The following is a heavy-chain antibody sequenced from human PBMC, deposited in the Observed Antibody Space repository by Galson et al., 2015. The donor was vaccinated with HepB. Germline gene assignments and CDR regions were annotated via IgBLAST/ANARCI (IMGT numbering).Heavy chain of an antibody. CDR2: IYPGDSDT. CDR1: GFSLTTYW. V-gene: IGHV5-51*01. Sequence: QSGAEVKKPGESLKISCKGSGFSLTTYWIGWVRQMPGKGLEWMGIIYPGDSDTRDSPSFQGQVTLSVDKSISTAYLQWSSLKASDTAIYYCARHGREYCSGGTCYNTGMDVWGQGTTVTVSS. D-gene: IGHD2-15*01. J-gene: IGHJ6*02. CDR3: ARHGREYCSGGTCYNTGMDV.